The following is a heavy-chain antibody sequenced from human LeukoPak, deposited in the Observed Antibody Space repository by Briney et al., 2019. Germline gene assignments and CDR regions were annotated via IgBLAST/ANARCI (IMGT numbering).Heavy chain of an antibody. CDR1: GFSFGNYW. CDR2: INSDETGT. V-gene: IGHV3-74*01. Sequence: GGSLRLSCAASGFSFGNYWMRWVRQAPGEGLVWVSRINSDETGTSYADSVKGRFTISRDNAKNTLYLQMNSLRAEGTAVYYCARDGSLPDYWGQGTLVTVSS. CDR3: ARDGSLPDY. J-gene: IGHJ4*02.